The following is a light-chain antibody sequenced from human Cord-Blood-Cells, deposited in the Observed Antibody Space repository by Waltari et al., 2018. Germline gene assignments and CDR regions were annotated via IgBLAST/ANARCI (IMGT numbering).Light chain of an antibody. CDR2: EVI. CDR3: SSYTSSSTVV. CDR1: SSDVGGYTH. Sequence: QSALTQPASVSGSPGQSITISCTGTSSDVGGYTHVSWYQQHPGKAPKLMIYEVINRPSGVSNRFSVSKSSNTASLTISGLQAEDDADYYCSSYTSSSTVVFGGGTKLTVL. J-gene: IGLJ2*01. V-gene: IGLV2-14*01.